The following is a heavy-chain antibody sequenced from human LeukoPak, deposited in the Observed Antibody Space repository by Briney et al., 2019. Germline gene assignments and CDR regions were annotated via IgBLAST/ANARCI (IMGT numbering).Heavy chain of an antibody. CDR1: GYTFSDSY. V-gene: IGHV1-2*02. CDR3: VRGVGSPNWFDP. J-gene: IGHJ5*02. D-gene: IGHD1-26*01. CDR2: IDPGGGA. Sequence: ASVKVSCKASGYTFSDSYMHWVRQAPGQGFERMAWIDPGGGANYAQKFQGRVTLTRDTSISTSYMELRSLKSDDTAVYYCVRGVGSPNWFDPWGQGTLVTVSS.